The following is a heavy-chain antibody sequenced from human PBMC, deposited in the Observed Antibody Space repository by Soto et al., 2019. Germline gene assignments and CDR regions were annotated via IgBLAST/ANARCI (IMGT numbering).Heavy chain of an antibody. Sequence: QVQLVQSGAEVKKPGSSVKVSCKASGGTFSSYIISWVRQAPGQGLEWMGRVIPILGIANYAQKSQGRVTIPADKSTSTSWMGLRRLTSEDTGVYNFGRSPRSPIVRAASSDRWGQGTLVNVTS. CDR3: GRSPRSPIVRAASSDR. CDR1: GGTFSSYI. V-gene: IGHV1-69*02. D-gene: IGHD1-26*01. CDR2: VIPILGIA. J-gene: IGHJ4*02.